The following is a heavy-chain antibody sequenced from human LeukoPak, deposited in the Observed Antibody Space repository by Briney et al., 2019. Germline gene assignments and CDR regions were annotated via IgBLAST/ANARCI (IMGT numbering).Heavy chain of an antibody. D-gene: IGHD3-22*01. CDR2: IYYSGST. CDR3: ARALADSSGYYVFLEPAPFDY. J-gene: IGHJ4*02. V-gene: IGHV4-59*01. Sequence: SETLSLTCTVSGGSISSYYWSWIRQPPGKGLEWIGYIYYSGSTNYNPSLKSRVTISVDTSKNQFSLKLSSVTAADTAVYYCARALADSSGYYVFLEPAPFDYWGQGTLVTVSS. CDR1: GGSISSYY.